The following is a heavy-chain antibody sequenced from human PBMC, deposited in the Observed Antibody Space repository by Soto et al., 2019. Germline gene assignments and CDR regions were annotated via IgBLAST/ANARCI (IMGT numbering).Heavy chain of an antibody. CDR2: INAGNGNT. J-gene: IGHJ4*02. Sequence: ASVKVSCKASGYTFTTYTIQWVRQAPGQSPEWMGWINAGNGNTKYSQKFQGRVTITRDTSASTAYMELSSLRSEDTAVYYCARAPGAAIDYWGQGTLVTVSS. V-gene: IGHV1-3*01. CDR3: ARAPGAAIDY. CDR1: GYTFTTYT.